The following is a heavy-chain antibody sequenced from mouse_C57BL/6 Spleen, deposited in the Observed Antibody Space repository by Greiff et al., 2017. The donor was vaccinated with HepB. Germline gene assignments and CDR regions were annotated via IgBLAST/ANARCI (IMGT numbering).Heavy chain of an antibody. CDR2: ISSGSSTI. CDR3: ARLGWVPLWYFDV. D-gene: IGHD2-3*01. J-gene: IGHJ1*03. V-gene: IGHV5-17*01. CDR1: GFTFSDYG. Sequence: DVMLVESGGGLVKPGGSLKLSCAASGFTFSDYGMHWVRQAPEKGLEWVAYISSGSSTIYYADTVKGRFTISRDNAKNTLFLQMTSLRSEDTAMYYCARLGWVPLWYFDVWGTGTTVTVSS.